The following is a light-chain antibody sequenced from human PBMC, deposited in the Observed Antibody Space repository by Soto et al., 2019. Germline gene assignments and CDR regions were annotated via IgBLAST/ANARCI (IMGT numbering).Light chain of an antibody. CDR1: QSVSSSY. J-gene: IGKJ3*01. CDR2: GAS. V-gene: IGKV3-20*01. CDR3: LQKYFYPFT. Sequence: EIVLTQSPGTLSLSPGERATLSCRASQSVSSSYLAWYQQKPGQAPRLPIYGASSRATGIPDRFSGSGSGTDFTLTISSLESEDFATYYCLQKYFYPFTFGPGTKVDIK.